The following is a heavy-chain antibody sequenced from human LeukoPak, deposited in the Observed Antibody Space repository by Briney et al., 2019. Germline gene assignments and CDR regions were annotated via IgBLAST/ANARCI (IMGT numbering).Heavy chain of an antibody. CDR2: MNPNSGNT. CDR3: ARGHYPRDRFHP. CDR1: GYTFTSYD. V-gene: IGHV1-8*03. J-gene: IGHJ5*02. D-gene: IGHD1-26*01. Sequence: ASVKVSCKASGYTFTSYDINWVRQATGQGLEWMGWMNPNSGNTGYAQKFQGRVTITRNTSISTAYMELSSLRSEDTAVYYCARGHYPRDRFHPWGQGTLVTVSS.